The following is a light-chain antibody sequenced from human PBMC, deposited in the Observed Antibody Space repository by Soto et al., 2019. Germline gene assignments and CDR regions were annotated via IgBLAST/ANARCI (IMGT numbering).Light chain of an antibody. J-gene: IGKJ2*01. V-gene: IGKV1-39*01. CDR1: QSISSY. Sequence: DIQMRQSPSSLCASVLDRVTVTCRASQSISSYLNWYQQKPGKAPKLLIYAASSLQSGVPSRFSGSGSGTDFTLTISSLQPEDFATYYCQQSYSTPPMYTFGQGTKVDIK. CDR3: QQSYSTPPMYT. CDR2: AAS.